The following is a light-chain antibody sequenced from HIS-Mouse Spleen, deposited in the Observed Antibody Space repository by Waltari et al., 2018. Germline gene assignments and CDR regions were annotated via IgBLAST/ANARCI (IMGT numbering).Light chain of an antibody. V-gene: IGLV2-23*03. CDR3: CSYAGSSTFEV. CDR1: SRDVGSYNL. Sequence: QSALTQPASVSGSPGPSITIPCTGTSRDVGSYNLFSWYQQHPGKAPKLMIYEGSKRPSGVSNRFSGSKSGNTASLTISGLQAEDEADYYCCSYAGSSTFEVFGGGTKLTVL. CDR2: EGS. J-gene: IGLJ2*01.